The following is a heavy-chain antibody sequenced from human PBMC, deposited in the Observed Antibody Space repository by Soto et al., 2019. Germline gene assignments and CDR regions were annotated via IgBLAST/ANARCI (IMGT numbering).Heavy chain of an antibody. CDR1: GFTFSSYG. J-gene: IGHJ4*02. CDR2: ISYDGNIK. CDR3: AKDRALLLTTSRGYFDY. D-gene: IGHD3-16*01. V-gene: IGHV3-30*18. Sequence: QVELVESGGGVVQPGRSLRLSCAASGFTFSSYGMHWVRQAPGKGLEWVAVISYDGNIKYYADSVKGRFTISRDNSQNTLYLQMNSLRAEDTAVFFCAKDRALLLTTSRGYFDYWGQGTLVTVSS.